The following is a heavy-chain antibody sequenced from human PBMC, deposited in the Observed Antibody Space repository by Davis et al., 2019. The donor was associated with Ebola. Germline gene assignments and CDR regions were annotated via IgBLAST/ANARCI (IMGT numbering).Heavy chain of an antibody. CDR2: INPNSGGT. CDR3: ARAGGSSWNSGYYYGMDV. CDR1: AYTFTGYY. D-gene: IGHD6-13*01. J-gene: IGHJ6*02. Sequence: ASVKVSCKASAYTFTGYYMHWVRQAPGQGLEWMGWINPNSGGTNYAQKFQGWVTMTRDTSISTAYMELSRLRSDDTAVYYCARAGGSSWNSGYYYGMDVWGQGTTVTVSS. V-gene: IGHV1-2*04.